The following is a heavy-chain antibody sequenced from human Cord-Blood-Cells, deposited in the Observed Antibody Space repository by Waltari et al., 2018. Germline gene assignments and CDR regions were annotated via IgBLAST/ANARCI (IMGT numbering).Heavy chain of an antibody. D-gene: IGHD6-6*01. Sequence: QVQLQQWGAGLLKPSETLSLTCAVYGGSFSGYYWGWLRQPPGKGLEWIGEINHSGSTNYNPSLKSRVTISVDTSKNQFSLKLSSVTAADTAVYYCARGQLVPGWYFDLWGRGTLVTVSS. CDR2: INHSGST. CDR3: ARGQLVPGWYFDL. V-gene: IGHV4-34*01. CDR1: GGSFSGYY. J-gene: IGHJ2*01.